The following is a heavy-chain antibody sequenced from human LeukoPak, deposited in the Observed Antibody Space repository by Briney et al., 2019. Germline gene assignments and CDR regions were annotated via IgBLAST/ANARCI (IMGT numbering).Heavy chain of an antibody. Sequence: SETLSLTCAVYGGSFSGYYWSWIRQPPGKGLEWIGEINHSGSTNYNPSLKSRVTISVDTSKNQFSLKLSSVTAADTAVYYCARVTGGNRGGDRFDPWGQGTLVTVSS. CDR3: ARVTGGNRGGDRFDP. CDR2: INHSGST. J-gene: IGHJ5*02. D-gene: IGHD4-23*01. CDR1: GGSFSGYY. V-gene: IGHV4-34*01.